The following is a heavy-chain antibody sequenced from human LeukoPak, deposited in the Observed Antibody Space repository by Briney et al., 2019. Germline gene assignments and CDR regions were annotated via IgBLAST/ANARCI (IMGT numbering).Heavy chain of an antibody. V-gene: IGHV3-21*01. Sequence: PGGSLRLSCAASGFTFSSYSMNWVRQAPGKGLEWVSSISTSSSYIYYADSVKGRITISRDNARKSLYLQMNSLRAEDTAVYYCARDGSCTNGVCYHADAFDIWGQGTMVTVSS. J-gene: IGHJ3*02. CDR2: ISTSSSYI. CDR1: GFTFSSYS. CDR3: ARDGSCTNGVCYHADAFDI. D-gene: IGHD2-8*01.